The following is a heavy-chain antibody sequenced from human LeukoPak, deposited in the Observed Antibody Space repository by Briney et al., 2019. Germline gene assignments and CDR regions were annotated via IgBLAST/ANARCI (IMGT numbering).Heavy chain of an antibody. V-gene: IGHV5-51*01. CDR1: GYLFTSYW. CDR3: ARLAGRPNYYYYMDV. J-gene: IGHJ6*03. D-gene: IGHD3-10*01. Sequence: GEALKISCKGSGYLFTSYWIGWVRQLPGKGLEWMGIIYPGDSDTRYSPSFQGQVTISADKSISTAYLQWSSLKASDTAMYYCARLAGRPNYYYYMDVWGKGTTVSISS. CDR2: IYPGDSDT.